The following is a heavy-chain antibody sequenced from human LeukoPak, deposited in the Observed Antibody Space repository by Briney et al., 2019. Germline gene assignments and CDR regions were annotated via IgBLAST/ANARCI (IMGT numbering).Heavy chain of an antibody. Sequence: ASVKVSCKTSGYTFTYYVISWVRQAPGQGLEWIGWINAYNGNTNDAQKFQGRVTMTTDTSTSTAYMELRSLRSDDTAVYYCARGDKPYDYWGQGTLVSVSS. D-gene: IGHD2-15*01. CDR2: INAYNGNT. V-gene: IGHV1-18*01. CDR1: GYTFTYYV. J-gene: IGHJ4*02. CDR3: ARGDKPYDY.